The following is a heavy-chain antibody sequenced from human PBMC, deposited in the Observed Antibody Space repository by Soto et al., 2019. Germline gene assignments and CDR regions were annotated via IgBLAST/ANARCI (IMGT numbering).Heavy chain of an antibody. CDR3: VRDERDYCRGANCFYFDS. Sequence: VSVKVSCKASGYAFSSYGISWVRQAPGQGLEWIGWISTYRSDTNSAPRLQGRITMTTDTSTSTAYMELRSLTSDDTAVYYCVRDERDYCRGANCFYFDSWGQGTLVTVSS. V-gene: IGHV1-18*04. CDR1: GYAFSSYG. J-gene: IGHJ4*02. CDR2: ISTYRSDT. D-gene: IGHD2-2*01.